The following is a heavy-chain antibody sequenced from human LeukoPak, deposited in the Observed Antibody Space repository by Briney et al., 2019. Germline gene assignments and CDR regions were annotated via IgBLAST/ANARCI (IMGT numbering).Heavy chain of an antibody. Sequence: GGSLRLSCAASGFTFSGYAMSWVRQAPGKGLEWVSAISGSGGSTYYADSVKGRFTISRDNSKNTLYLQMNSLRAEDTAVYYCAKVSAKLAYCGGDCHPFDYWGQGTLVTVSS. CDR1: GFTFSGYA. CDR2: ISGSGGST. CDR3: AKVSAKLAYCGGDCHPFDY. D-gene: IGHD2-21*02. J-gene: IGHJ4*02. V-gene: IGHV3-23*01.